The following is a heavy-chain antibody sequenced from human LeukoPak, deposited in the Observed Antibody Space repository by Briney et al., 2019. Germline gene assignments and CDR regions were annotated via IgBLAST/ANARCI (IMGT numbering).Heavy chain of an antibody. V-gene: IGHV3-23*01. CDR3: AKDSYYYDSSGYYYGGYFDY. CDR1: GFTFSSCA. CDR2: ISGSGGST. Sequence: GGSLRLSCAASGFTFSSCAMSWVRQAPGKGLEWVSAISGSGGSTYYADSVKGRFTISRDNSKNTLYLQMNSLRAEDTAVYYCAKDSYYYDSSGYYYGGYFDYWGQGTLVTVSS. J-gene: IGHJ4*02. D-gene: IGHD3-22*01.